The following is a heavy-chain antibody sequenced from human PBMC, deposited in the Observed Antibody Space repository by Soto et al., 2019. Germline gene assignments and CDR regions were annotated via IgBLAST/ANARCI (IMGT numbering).Heavy chain of an antibody. J-gene: IGHJ6*02. D-gene: IGHD6-13*01. CDR2: INHSGST. Sequence: PSETLSLTCAVYGGSFTDYYCSWTRQPPGKGLEWIREINHSGSTNYSPSLKRRVTISVDMSKNQFSLKLNSMTAADTAVYYCARGRKQLVLAYYDYYGMDVWGQGPTVTVSS. V-gene: IGHV4-34*01. CDR1: GGSFTDYY. CDR3: ARGRKQLVLAYYDYYGMDV.